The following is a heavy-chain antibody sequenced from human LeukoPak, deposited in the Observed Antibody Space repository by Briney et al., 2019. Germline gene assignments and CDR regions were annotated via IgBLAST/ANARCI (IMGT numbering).Heavy chain of an antibody. Sequence: SETLSLTCTVSGGSITNYYWTWIRQPPGKGLEWIGYIHYSGSTNYNPSLKSRVTISVDTSRNQFSLKLSSVTAADTAVYYCARASVTYYYYYYMDVWGKGTTVTVSS. V-gene: IGHV4-59*01. CDR3: ARASVTYYYYYYMDV. J-gene: IGHJ6*03. CDR1: GGSITNYY. CDR2: IHYSGST. D-gene: IGHD4-11*01.